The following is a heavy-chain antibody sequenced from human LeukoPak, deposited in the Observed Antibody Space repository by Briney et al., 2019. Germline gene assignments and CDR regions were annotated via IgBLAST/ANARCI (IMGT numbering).Heavy chain of an antibody. CDR1: GGSISSYY. D-gene: IGHD3-3*01. CDR2: IYTSGST. J-gene: IGHJ6*03. CDR3: ARASLEWPEYYYYMDV. V-gene: IGHV4-4*07. Sequence: PSETLSLTCTVSGGSISSYYWSWIRQPAGKGLEWIGRIYTSGSTNYNPSLKSRVTMSVDTSKNQFSLKLSSVTAADTAVYYCARASLEWPEYYYYMDVWGKGTTVTVSS.